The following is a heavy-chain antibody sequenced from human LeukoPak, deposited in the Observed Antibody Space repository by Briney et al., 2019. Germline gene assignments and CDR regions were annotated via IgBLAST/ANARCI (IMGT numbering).Heavy chain of an antibody. V-gene: IGHV3-53*01. Sequence: GGSLRLSCAASGFTFDDYIMHWVRQVPGKGLEWVSLIYSDGSTYYADSVKGRFTISRDSSKNTLYLQMNSLRAEDTAVYYCARNDIRPSLCDSWGQGTLVTVSS. CDR3: ARNDIRPSLCDS. D-gene: IGHD3-9*01. CDR1: GFTFDDYI. CDR2: IYSDGST. J-gene: IGHJ4*02.